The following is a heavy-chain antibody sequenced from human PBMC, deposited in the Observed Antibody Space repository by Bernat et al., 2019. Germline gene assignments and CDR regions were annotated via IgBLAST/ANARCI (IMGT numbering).Heavy chain of an antibody. CDR1: GFTFSSYA. V-gene: IGHV3-23*01. J-gene: IGHJ4*02. CDR2: ISSGGGGT. CDR3: AKRRGSQGVFDY. Sequence: EVQLLESGGGLVQPGGSLRLSCAASGFTFSSYAMTWVRQAPGKGLEWVSTISSGGGGTYYADSVKGRLTISRDNSENTLYLQVNSLRAEDTAVYYCAKRRGSQGVFDYWGQGTLVSVSS. D-gene: IGHD3-10*01.